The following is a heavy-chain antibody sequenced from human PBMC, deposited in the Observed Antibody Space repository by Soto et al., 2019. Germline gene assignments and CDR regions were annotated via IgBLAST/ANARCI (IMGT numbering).Heavy chain of an antibody. J-gene: IGHJ4*02. CDR1: GFTFSSFE. CDR3: ARDSRGGAARRPTFYY. D-gene: IGHD6-6*01. V-gene: IGHV3-48*03. CDR2: IGRSGETI. Sequence: GGSLRLSCVVSGFTFSSFEMNWVRQTPGKGLEWLSYIGRSGETIYYADSVKGCFTISRDNAKSSLFLQMNGLRDEDTGIYYCARDSRGGAARRPTFYYWGRGTLVTVSS.